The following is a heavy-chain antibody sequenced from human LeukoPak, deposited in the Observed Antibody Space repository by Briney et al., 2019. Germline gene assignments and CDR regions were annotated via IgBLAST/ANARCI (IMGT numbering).Heavy chain of an antibody. D-gene: IGHD6-13*01. CDR2: IYSSGST. V-gene: IGHV4-4*07. CDR1: GGSIRSYY. J-gene: IGHJ4*02. CDR3: ARQNPAASGQGLDY. Sequence: ASETLSLTCTVSGGSIRSYYWTWIRQPAGKGLEWIGRIYSSGSTNYNPSLKSRVTLSVDTSKNQFSLELTSVTAADTAVYYCARQNPAASGQGLDYWGQGTLVTVSS.